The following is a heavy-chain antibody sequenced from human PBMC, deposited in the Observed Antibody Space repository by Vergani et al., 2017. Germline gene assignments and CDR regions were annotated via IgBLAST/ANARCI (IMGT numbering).Heavy chain of an antibody. J-gene: IGHJ5*02. CDR2: IDYSGST. V-gene: IGHV4-39*01. D-gene: IGHD6-19*01. CDR3: ARHSTVEWLVKLGWIDP. CDR1: GASIRSSNYY. Sequence: QLQLQESGPGLVKPSATLSLTCSVSGASIRSSNYYWGWIRQPPGKGVDWIAGIDYSGSTYTNPSLKSRVTISVDTSKNQFSLKLSSVTAADTAVYFCARHSTVEWLVKLGWIDPWGQGILVTVSS.